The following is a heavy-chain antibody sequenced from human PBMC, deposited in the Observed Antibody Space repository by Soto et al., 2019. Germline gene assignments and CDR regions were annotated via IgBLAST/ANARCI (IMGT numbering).Heavy chain of an antibody. D-gene: IGHD2-21*01. CDR3: ASGGISHLSYFYYMDI. CDR2: IKHLGSR. CDR1: GGSLSDYF. J-gene: IGHJ6*03. V-gene: IGHV4-34*01. Sequence: QVQLQQWGAGLLKPSETLSLTCVVSGGSLSDYFWSWIRQPPGLALEWIGKIKHLGSRNYNPYLNSRVTMSLDTSKNQFSLTLNSVSAADTATYCWASGGISHLSYFYYMDIWVRGTTVTVSS.